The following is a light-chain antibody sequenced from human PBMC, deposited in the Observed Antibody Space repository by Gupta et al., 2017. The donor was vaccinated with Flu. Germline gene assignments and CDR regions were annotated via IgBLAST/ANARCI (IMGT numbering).Light chain of an antibody. Sequence: VTISCTGSSSNSGAGSAVYWYQQLPGTAPKLLFFGNSNRPSGVPGRFSGSTSGTSASLAITGLQAEDEADYYCQSYDNSLSGWVFGSGTKVTVL. V-gene: IGLV1-40*01. J-gene: IGLJ1*01. CDR3: QSYDNSLSGWV. CDR2: GNS. CDR1: SSNSGAGSA.